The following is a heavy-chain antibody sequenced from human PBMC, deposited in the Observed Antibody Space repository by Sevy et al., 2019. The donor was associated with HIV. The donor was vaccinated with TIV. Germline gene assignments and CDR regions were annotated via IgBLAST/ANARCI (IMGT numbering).Heavy chain of an antibody. J-gene: IGHJ6*02. D-gene: IGHD6-13*01. Sequence: SETLSLTCAVYGGSFSGYYWSWIRQPPGKGLEWIGEINHSGSTNYNPSLTSRVTISVDTSKNQFSLKLSSVTAADTAVYYCARIAAAGIPSTLGGMDVWGQGTTVTVSS. CDR2: INHSGST. CDR3: ARIAAAGIPSTLGGMDV. CDR1: GGSFSGYY. V-gene: IGHV4-34*01.